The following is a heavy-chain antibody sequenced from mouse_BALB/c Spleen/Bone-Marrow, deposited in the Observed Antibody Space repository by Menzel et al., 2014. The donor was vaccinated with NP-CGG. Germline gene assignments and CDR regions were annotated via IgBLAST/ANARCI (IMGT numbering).Heavy chain of an antibody. CDR3: ARLENDDAMDY. Sequence: EVNLVESGGGLVKLGVSLKLSCAASGFTFSSYYMSWVRQTPEKRLELVAAINSNGGSTYYPDTVKGRFTISRDNAKNTLYLQMSSLKSEDTALYYCARLENDDAMDYWGQGTSVTVSS. D-gene: IGHD2-12*01. CDR1: GFTFSSYY. V-gene: IGHV5-6-2*01. CDR2: INSNGGST. J-gene: IGHJ4*01.